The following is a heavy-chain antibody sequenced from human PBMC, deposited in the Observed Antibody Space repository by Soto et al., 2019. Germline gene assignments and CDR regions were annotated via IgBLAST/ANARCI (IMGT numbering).Heavy chain of an antibody. J-gene: IGHJ4*02. CDR3: GWFYYDSSGHYYVAY. CDR1: GFTFSKYA. Sequence: GGSLRLSCAASGFTFSKYAMSWVRQAPGKGLEWVSAISGSGGSSTYYGDSVKGRFTVSRDNSKNTLYLQMNSLRAEDTAVYYCGWFYYDSSGHYYVAYWGQGTLVTVSS. CDR2: ISGSGGSST. V-gene: IGHV3-23*01. D-gene: IGHD3-22*01.